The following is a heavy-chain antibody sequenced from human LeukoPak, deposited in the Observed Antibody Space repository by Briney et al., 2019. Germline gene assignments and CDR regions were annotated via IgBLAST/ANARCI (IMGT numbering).Heavy chain of an antibody. Sequence: GSLRLSCAVSGFTFSSYAMSWVRQPPGKGLEWIGEINHSGSTNYNPSLKSRVTISVDTSKNQFSLKLSSVTAADTAVYYCARGRYYDFWSGYYGSYGMDVWGQGTTVTVSS. CDR2: INHSGST. D-gene: IGHD3-3*01. CDR1: GFTFSSYA. J-gene: IGHJ6*02. CDR3: ARGRYYDFWSGYYGSYGMDV. V-gene: IGHV4-34*01.